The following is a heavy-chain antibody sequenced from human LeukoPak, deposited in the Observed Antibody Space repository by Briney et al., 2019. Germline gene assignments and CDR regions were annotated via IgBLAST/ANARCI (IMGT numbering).Heavy chain of an antibody. CDR3: ARQEYQLLSRFWFDP. CDR1: GYSISSGYY. V-gene: IGHV4-38-2*01. D-gene: IGHD2-2*01. Sequence: PSETLSLTCAVSGYSISSGYYWGWIRPPPGKGLEWIGSIYHSGSTYYNPSLKSRVTISVDTPKNQFSLTLSSVTAADTAVYYCARQEYQLLSRFWFDPWGQGTLVTVSS. CDR2: IYHSGST. J-gene: IGHJ5*02.